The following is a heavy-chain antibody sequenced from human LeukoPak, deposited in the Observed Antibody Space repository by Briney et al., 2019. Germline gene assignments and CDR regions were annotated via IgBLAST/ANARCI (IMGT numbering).Heavy chain of an antibody. CDR1: GYTLTELS. J-gene: IGHJ4*02. CDR2: FDPEDGET. Sequence: ASVKVSCKVSGYTLTELSMHWVRQAPGKGLERMGGFDPEDGETIYAQKFQGRVTMTEDTSTDTAYMELSSLRSEDTAVYYCATYKYSSRFLGNPNAKGFDYWGQRTLVTVSS. V-gene: IGHV1-24*01. CDR3: ATYKYSSRFLGNPNAKGFDY. D-gene: IGHD6-13*01.